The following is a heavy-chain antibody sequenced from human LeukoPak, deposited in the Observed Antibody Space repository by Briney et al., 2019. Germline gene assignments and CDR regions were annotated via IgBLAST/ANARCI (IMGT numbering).Heavy chain of an antibody. CDR1: GFTFSGSA. CDR2: IRSKANSYAT. Sequence: GGSLRLSCAASGFTFSGSAMHWVRQASGKGLEWVGRIRSKANSYATAYAASVKGRFTISRDDSKNTAYLQMNSLKTEDTAVYYCTRPYCSSTSCYAWNYWGQGTLVTVSS. J-gene: IGHJ4*02. CDR3: TRPYCSSTSCYAWNY. D-gene: IGHD2-2*01. V-gene: IGHV3-73*01.